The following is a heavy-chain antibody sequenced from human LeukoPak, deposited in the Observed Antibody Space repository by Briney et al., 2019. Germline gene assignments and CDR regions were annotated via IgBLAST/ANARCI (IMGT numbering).Heavy chain of an antibody. CDR2: INHSGST. CDR3: ARGEWELAYYFDY. CDR1: GGSFSGYY. V-gene: IGHV4-34*01. D-gene: IGHD1-26*01. Sequence: SETLSLTCAVYGGSFSGYYWSWIRQPPGKGLEWIGEINHSGSTNYNPSLKSRVTISVDTSKNQFSLKPSSVTAADTAVYYCARGEWELAYYFDYWGQGTLVTVSS. J-gene: IGHJ4*02.